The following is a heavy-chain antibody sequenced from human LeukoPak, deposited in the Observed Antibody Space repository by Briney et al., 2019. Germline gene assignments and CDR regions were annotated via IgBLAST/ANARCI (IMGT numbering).Heavy chain of an antibody. CDR3: AKGGKWDVTPFDY. J-gene: IGHJ4*02. D-gene: IGHD1-26*01. CDR1: GFTFTSYS. Sequence: GGSLRLSCAASGFTFTSYSMNWARQAPGKGLEWVSTISGGGGSTYYADSVKGRFTISRDNSKNTLYLQVNSLRAEDTAVYYCAKGGKWDVTPFDYWGQGTLVTVSS. CDR2: ISGGGGST. V-gene: IGHV3-23*01.